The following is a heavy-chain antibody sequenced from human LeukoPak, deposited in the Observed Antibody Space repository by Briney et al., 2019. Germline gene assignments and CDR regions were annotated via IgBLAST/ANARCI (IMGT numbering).Heavy chain of an antibody. CDR2: ISNSGST. Sequence: SESLSLTCTVSGVSINSFFWSWIRQSPGKGLEWIGNISNSGSTIYKPSVKSRRIISKDTSNNQLSLKLSSVTAADTAVYHCARAVQYNSGWSPTYYADSWGQGTLVTVSS. J-gene: IGHJ4*02. D-gene: IGHD6-19*01. V-gene: IGHV4-59*01. CDR1: GVSINSFF. CDR3: ARAVQYNSGWSPTYYADS.